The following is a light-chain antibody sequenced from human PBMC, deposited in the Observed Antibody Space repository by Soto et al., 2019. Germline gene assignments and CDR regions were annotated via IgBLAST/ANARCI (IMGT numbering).Light chain of an antibody. CDR3: QQSYSMPRT. CDR1: QSVLYSSNNKNY. CDR2: WAS. J-gene: IGKJ4*01. V-gene: IGKV4-1*01. Sequence: DIVMTQSPDSLAVSLGERATINCKSSQSVLYSSNNKNYLAWYQQKPGQPPKALIYWASTRESGVTDRFSGSGSGTDFTLTISSLQPEDFATYYCQQSYSMPRTFGGGTKVEIK.